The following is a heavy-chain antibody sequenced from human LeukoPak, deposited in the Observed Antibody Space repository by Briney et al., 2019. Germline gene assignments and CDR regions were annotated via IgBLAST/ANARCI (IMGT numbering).Heavy chain of an antibody. CDR2: IYYSGTT. CDR3: ARSIAGDGPTHNWFGP. D-gene: IGHD6-13*01. V-gene: IGHV4-39*01. J-gene: IGHJ5*02. CDR1: GGSISTTSTY. Sequence: SETLSLTCTVSGGSISTTSTYWGWIHQPPGKGLEWIGSIYYSGTTYYNPSLKSRVTIFVDTSKNQFSLKLSSVTAADMATYYCARSIAGDGPTHNWFGPWGQGALVTVSS.